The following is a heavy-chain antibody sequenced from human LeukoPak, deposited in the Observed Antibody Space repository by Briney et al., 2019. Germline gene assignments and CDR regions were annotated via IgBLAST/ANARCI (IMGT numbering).Heavy chain of an antibody. J-gene: IGHJ4*02. D-gene: IGHD1-14*01. Sequence: PGGSLRLSCGASGFTFSNYGMHWVRQAPGKGLEWVAFIAHDGSNKYYGDSAKGRFTISRDDSKKTLYLQMNSLGTEDTAVYYCAKRGGGDNNPFDYWGQGTLVTVSS. CDR3: AKRGGGDNNPFDY. CDR2: IAHDGSNK. V-gene: IGHV3-30*02. CDR1: GFTFSNYG.